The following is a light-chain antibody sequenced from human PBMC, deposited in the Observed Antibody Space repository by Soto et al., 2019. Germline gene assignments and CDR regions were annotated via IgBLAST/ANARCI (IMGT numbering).Light chain of an antibody. J-gene: IGKJ4*01. Sequence: EIVLTQSPATLSLSPGERATLSCRASQSVSSYLAWYQQKPAQAPRLLIYDASNRATGIPARFSGSGSGTDFTLTISSLVPEDFAFYYCQQRSNWPPLTFGGGTKVEIK. CDR1: QSVSSY. CDR3: QQRSNWPPLT. CDR2: DAS. V-gene: IGKV3-11*01.